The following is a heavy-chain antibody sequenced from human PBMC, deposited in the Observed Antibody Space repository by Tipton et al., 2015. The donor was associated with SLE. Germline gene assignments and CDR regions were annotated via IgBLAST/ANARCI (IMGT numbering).Heavy chain of an antibody. D-gene: IGHD3-22*01. J-gene: IGHJ1*01. Sequence: TLSLTCAVYGGSFSGYYWSWIRQPPGRGLEWIGSVFYSGTTFYNSSLKSRVTISVDTSKNQFSLKLSSVTAADTAVYYGARLGYYDSSGYYYAGFQHWGQATLVTGAS. CDR2: VFYSGTT. CDR1: GGSFSGYY. V-gene: IGHV4-34*12. CDR3: ARLGYYDSSGYYYAGFQH.